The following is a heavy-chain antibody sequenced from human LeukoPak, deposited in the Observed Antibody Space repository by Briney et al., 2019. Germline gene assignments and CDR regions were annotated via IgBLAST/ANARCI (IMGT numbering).Heavy chain of an antibody. Sequence: ASVKVSCKVSGYTLTELSMHWVRQAPGKGLEWMGGFDPEDGETIYAQKFQGRVTMTRDTSISTAYMELSRLRSDDTAVYYCARDRYRLPTEWGQGTLVTVSS. V-gene: IGHV1-24*01. D-gene: IGHD4-17*01. CDR2: FDPEDGET. CDR3: ARDRYRLPTE. J-gene: IGHJ4*02. CDR1: GYTLTELS.